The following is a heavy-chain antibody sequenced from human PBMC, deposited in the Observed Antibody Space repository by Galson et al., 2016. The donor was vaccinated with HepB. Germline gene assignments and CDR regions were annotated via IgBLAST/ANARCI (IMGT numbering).Heavy chain of an antibody. CDR2: INDVSSVI. V-gene: IGHV3-48*01. J-gene: IGHJ4*02. CDR1: GFPFSGYS. Sequence: SLRLSCAASGFPFSGYSMNWVRQAPGKGLEWVSYINDVSSVIWYGDSVKGRFTISRDNAGKSLYLQMNSLRGEDTAVYYCVRDMRQRYSLDYWGQGTLVTVSS. D-gene: IGHD5-24*01. CDR3: VRDMRQRYSLDY.